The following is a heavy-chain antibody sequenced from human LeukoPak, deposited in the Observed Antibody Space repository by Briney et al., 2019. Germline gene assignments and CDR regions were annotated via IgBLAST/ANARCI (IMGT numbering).Heavy chain of an antibody. J-gene: IGHJ4*02. D-gene: IGHD3-16*01. CDR2: IKQDGSEK. Sequence: GGSLRLSWAASGFTFSSYWMSWVRQAPGKGLEWVANIKQDGSEKYYVDSVKGRFTISRDNAKDSLYLQMNSLRAEDAAVYSCARGRRDSEYVGGLGYWGQGILVTVSS. CDR1: GFTFSSYW. V-gene: IGHV3-7*03. CDR3: ARGRRDSEYVGGLGY.